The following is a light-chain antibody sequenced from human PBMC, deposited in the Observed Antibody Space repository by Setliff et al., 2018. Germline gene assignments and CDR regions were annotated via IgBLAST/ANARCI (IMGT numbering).Light chain of an antibody. V-gene: IGLV1-51*01. CDR2: DNK. CDR3: GAWDRSLNVYV. J-gene: IGLJ1*01. Sequence: PGQKVTISCSGSSSNIGNNYVSWYQQLPGTAPKLLIYDNKRPSGIPDRFSGSKSGTSATLGITGLQTGDEADYYCGAWDRSLNVYVFGIGTKVTVL. CDR1: SSNIGNNY.